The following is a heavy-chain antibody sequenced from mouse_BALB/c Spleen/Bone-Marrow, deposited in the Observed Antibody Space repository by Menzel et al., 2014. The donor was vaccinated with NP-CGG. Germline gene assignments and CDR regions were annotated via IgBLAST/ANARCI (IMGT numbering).Heavy chain of an antibody. Sequence: EVMVVESGGGLVQPGGSLKLSCVVSGITFRSNTMSWVRQTPEKRLEWVAYITDDGWSTYYPDIVKGRFTISRDNAKNTLYLQMSSLKSEDTAMYYCTRPRYPFYVMDSWGQGTSVTVSS. CDR2: ITDDGWST. V-gene: IGHV5-12-2*01. D-gene: IGHD2-14*01. CDR1: GITFRSNT. CDR3: TRPRYPFYVMDS. J-gene: IGHJ4*01.